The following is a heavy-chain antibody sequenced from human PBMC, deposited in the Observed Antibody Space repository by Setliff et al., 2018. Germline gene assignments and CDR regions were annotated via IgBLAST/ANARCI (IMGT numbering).Heavy chain of an antibody. CDR3: ASPGIAAGTLRHPDY. CDR2: IYYSGST. Sequence: PSETLSLTCTVSGGSISSSSYYWGWIHQPPGKGLEWIGSIYYSGSTYYNPSLKSRVTISVDTSKNQFSLKLSSVTAADTAVYYCASPGIAAGTLRHPDYWGQGTLVTVSS. J-gene: IGHJ4*02. CDR1: GGSISSSSYY. V-gene: IGHV4-39*01. D-gene: IGHD6-13*01.